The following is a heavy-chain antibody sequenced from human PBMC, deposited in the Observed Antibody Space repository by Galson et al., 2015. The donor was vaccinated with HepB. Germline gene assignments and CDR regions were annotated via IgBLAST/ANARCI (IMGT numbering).Heavy chain of an antibody. V-gene: IGHV1-46*01. Sequence: SVKVSCKASGYTFTSESLYWARQTPGQGREWMGIINPAGGSTKYAQNFQGRVTMTSDTSTSTIHMELSSLRSEDTAVYYCARDLHGDLVSISFDYWGQGTLVTVSS. J-gene: IGHJ4*02. CDR2: INPAGGST. D-gene: IGHD4-17*01. CDR3: ARDLHGDLVSISFDY. CDR1: GYTFTSES.